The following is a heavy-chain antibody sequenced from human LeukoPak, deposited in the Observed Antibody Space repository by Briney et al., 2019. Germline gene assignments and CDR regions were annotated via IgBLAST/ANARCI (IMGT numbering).Heavy chain of an antibody. D-gene: IGHD1-14*01. CDR2: IYYSGSS. V-gene: IGHV4-59*12. Sequence: SETLSLTCTVSGGSISSYYWRWIREPPGEGLEWIGDIYYSGSSNYNPSLRSRVTISVDTSKNLFSLQLSSVTAADTAVYYCARSPQGTATEANWLDPWGQGTLVTVSS. J-gene: IGHJ5*02. CDR1: GGSISSYY. CDR3: ARSPQGTATEANWLDP.